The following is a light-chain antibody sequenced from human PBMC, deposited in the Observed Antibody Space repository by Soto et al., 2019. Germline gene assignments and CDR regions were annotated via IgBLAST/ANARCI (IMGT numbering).Light chain of an antibody. CDR3: QQYGSSPWT. Sequence: EIVLTQSPGTLSLSPGERATLSCRASQSISSSYLAWYQQKPGQAPRLLIYGASNRATGIPGRISGSGSGIEFTLTISRLEAEDFAVYYCQQYGSSPWTFGQGTKVEIK. V-gene: IGKV3-20*01. J-gene: IGKJ1*01. CDR2: GAS. CDR1: QSISSSY.